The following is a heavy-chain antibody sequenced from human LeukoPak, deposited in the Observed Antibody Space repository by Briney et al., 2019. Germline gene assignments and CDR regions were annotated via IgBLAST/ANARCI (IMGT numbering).Heavy chain of an antibody. CDR2: ISWNSGSI. CDR3: AKAPEPLLCCSSTSCLYYFDY. V-gene: IGHV3-9*03. Sequence: GGSLRLSCAASGFTFDDYAMHWVRQAPGKGLDWVSGISWNSGSIGYADSVKGRFTISRDNAKNSLYLQMNSLRAEDMALYYCAKAPEPLLCCSSTSCLYYFDYWGQGTPVTVSS. D-gene: IGHD2-2*01. CDR1: GFTFDDYA. J-gene: IGHJ4*02.